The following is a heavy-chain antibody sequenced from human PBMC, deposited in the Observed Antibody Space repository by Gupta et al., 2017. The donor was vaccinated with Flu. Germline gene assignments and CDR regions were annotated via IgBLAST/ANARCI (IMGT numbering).Heavy chain of an antibody. CDR1: GFNFDDFA. J-gene: IGHJ4*02. D-gene: IGHD4-23*01. CDR2: STGNSDNI. V-gene: IGHV3-9*01. CDR3: AKDMVNTDIWYFGD. Sequence: VQLGESGGAVVQPGGSLTLSSTASGFNFDDFAMHCVRLVPGRGLEWVAGSTGNSDNIAYADSVKGRFAISRDNAKTSLYLQVKTLSVEDTALYYCAKDMVNTDIWYFGDWGQGTLVTVSS.